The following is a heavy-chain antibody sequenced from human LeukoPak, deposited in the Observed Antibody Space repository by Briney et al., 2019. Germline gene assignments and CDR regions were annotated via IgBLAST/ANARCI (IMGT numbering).Heavy chain of an antibody. D-gene: IGHD3-10*01. CDR3: ARDSGTMVRGTYYYYGMDV. CDR2: ISSSGSTI. V-gene: IGHV3-11*01. CDR1: GFTFSDYY. Sequence: GGSLRLSCAASGFTFSDYYMSWIRQAPGKGLEWVSYISSSGSTIYYADSMKGRFTISRDNAKNSLYLQMNSLRAEDTAVYYCARDSGTMVRGTYYYYGMDVWGQGTTVTVSS. J-gene: IGHJ6*02.